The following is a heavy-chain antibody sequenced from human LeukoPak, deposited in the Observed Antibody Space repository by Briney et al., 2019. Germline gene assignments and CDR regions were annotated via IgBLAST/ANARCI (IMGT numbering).Heavy chain of an antibody. CDR3: ARGATLGGGGFDI. CDR2: IYYSGST. J-gene: IGHJ3*02. V-gene: IGHV4-59*01. CDR1: GGSISSYY. D-gene: IGHD2-21*01. Sequence: PETLSLTCTVSGGSISSYYWSWIRQPPGKGLEWIGYIYYSGSTNYNPSLKSRVTISVDTSKNQFSLKLSSVTAADTAVYYCARGATLGGGGFDIWGQGTMVTVSS.